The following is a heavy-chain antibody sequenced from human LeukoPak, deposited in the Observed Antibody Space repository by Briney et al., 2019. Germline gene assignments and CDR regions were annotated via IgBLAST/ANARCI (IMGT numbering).Heavy chain of an antibody. D-gene: IGHD2-2*01. CDR1: GGSISSSSYY. CDR2: IYYSGST. V-gene: IGHV4-39*01. Sequence: SETLSLTCTVSGGSISSSSYYWGWIRQPPGKGLEWIGSIYYSGSTYYNPSLKSRVTISVDTSKNQFSLKLSSVTAADTAVYYCAGTYCSSTSCYGEAFDIWGQGTMVTVSS. J-gene: IGHJ3*02. CDR3: AGTYCSSTSCYGEAFDI.